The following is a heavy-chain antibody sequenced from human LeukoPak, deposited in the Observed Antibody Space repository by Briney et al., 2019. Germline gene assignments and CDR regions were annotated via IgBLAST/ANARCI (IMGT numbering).Heavy chain of an antibody. Sequence: GGSLRLSCAASGFTFSSYEMNWVRQAPGKGLEWVSYISSSGSTIYYADSVKGRFAISRDNSKNTLYLQMNSLRAEDTAVYYCAKDQYSSSLGFDPWGQGTLVTVSS. CDR3: AKDQYSSSLGFDP. D-gene: IGHD6-13*01. CDR1: GFTFSSYE. J-gene: IGHJ5*02. CDR2: ISSSGSTI. V-gene: IGHV3-48*03.